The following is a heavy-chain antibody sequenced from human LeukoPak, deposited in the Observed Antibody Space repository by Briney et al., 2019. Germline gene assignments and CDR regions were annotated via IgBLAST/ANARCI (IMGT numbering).Heavy chain of an antibody. J-gene: IGHJ6*02. D-gene: IGHD2/OR15-2a*01. CDR2: IYYSGRT. V-gene: IGHV4-59*02. CDR3: ARAAQNYYYGIDV. CDR1: GDSVSGYY. Sequence: SETLSLTCSVSGDSVSGYYWSWIRQPPGKALEWIGYIYYSGRTNYNPSLKSRVTISVDTSKNQFSLNLRSVTAADTAVYYCARAAQNYYYGIDVWGHGTTVTVSS.